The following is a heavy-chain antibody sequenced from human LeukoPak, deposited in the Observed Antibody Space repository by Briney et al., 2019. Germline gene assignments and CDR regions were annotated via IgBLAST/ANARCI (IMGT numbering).Heavy chain of an antibody. D-gene: IGHD3-22*01. CDR2: ISHDGSDK. Sequence: GGSLRLSCAASGFTFSSHGIHWVRQAPGKGLEWVAVISHDGSDKHFADSVKGRFTISRDNSKNTLYLQMNSLRPEDTAVYYCAKCRLDSSGYYLFDYWGQGTLVTVSS. V-gene: IGHV3-30*18. CDR3: AKCRLDSSGYYLFDY. CDR1: GFTFSSHG. J-gene: IGHJ4*02.